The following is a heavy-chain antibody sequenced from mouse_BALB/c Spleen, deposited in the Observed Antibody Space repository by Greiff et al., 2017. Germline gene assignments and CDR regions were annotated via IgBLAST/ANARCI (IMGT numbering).Heavy chain of an antibody. Sequence: EVQGVESGGGLVQPGGSMKLSCVASGFTFSNYWMNWVRQSPEKGLEWVAEIRLKSNNYATHYAESVKGRFTISRDDSKSSVYLQMNNLRAEDTGIYYCTRPGYVTVYAMDYWGQGTSVTVSS. J-gene: IGHJ4*01. D-gene: IGHD1-2*01. CDR1: GFTFSNYW. CDR2: IRLKSNNYAT. CDR3: TRPGYVTVYAMDY. V-gene: IGHV6-6*02.